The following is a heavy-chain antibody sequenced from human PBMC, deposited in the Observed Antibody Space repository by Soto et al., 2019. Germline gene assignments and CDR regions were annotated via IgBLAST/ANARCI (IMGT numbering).Heavy chain of an antibody. CDR3: ARCPIVVVPYNWFDP. Sequence: GASVKVSCKASGYTFTSYAMHWVRQAPGQRLEWMGWINAGNGNTKYSQKFQGRVTITRDTSASTAYMELSSLRSEDTAVYYCARCPIVVVPYNWFDPWGQGILVTVSS. V-gene: IGHV1-3*01. CDR2: INAGNGNT. CDR1: GYTFTSYA. D-gene: IGHD3-22*01. J-gene: IGHJ5*02.